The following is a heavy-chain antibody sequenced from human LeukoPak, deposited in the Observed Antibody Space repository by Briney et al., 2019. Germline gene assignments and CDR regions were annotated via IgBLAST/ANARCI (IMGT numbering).Heavy chain of an antibody. Sequence: PSETLSLTCTVSGGSISSYYWSCIRQPAGKGLEWIGRIYTRGSTNYNPSLKSRITKSVDKSKNQFSLKRSSVTAADTAVYYCARGTVTNYWYFDLWGRGTLVTVSS. V-gene: IGHV4-4*07. D-gene: IGHD4-11*01. CDR3: ARGTVTNYWYFDL. CDR1: GGSISSYY. J-gene: IGHJ2*01. CDR2: IYTRGST.